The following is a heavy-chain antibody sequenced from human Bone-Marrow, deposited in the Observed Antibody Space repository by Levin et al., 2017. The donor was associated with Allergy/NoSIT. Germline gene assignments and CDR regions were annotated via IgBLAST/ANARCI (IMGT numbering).Heavy chain of an antibody. Sequence: ASVKVSCKASGGTFSSSAISWVRQAPGQGLEWMGGIIPIFGTANYAQKFQGRVTITADESTSTAYMELSSLRSDDTAMYYCARDIRLELKNWFDAWGQGTLVTVSS. V-gene: IGHV1-69*13. CDR3: ARDIRLELKNWFDA. CDR2: IIPIFGTA. J-gene: IGHJ5*02. D-gene: IGHD1-7*01. CDR1: GGTFSSSA.